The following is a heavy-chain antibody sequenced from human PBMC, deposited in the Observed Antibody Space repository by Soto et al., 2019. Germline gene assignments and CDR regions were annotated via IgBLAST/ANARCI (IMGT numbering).Heavy chain of an antibody. CDR2: MNPNSGNT. Sequence: QVQLVQSGAEVKKPGASVKVSCKASGYTFTSYDINWVRQATGQGLEWMGWMNPNSGNTGYAQKFQGRVTMNRNNSISTAYMELSSLRSEDTAVYYCARVSVDVDTAMVVGSIYCYYYYMDVWGKGTTVTVSS. CDR3: ARVSVDVDTAMVVGSIYCYYYYMDV. D-gene: IGHD5-18*01. CDR1: GYTFTSYD. J-gene: IGHJ6*03. V-gene: IGHV1-8*01.